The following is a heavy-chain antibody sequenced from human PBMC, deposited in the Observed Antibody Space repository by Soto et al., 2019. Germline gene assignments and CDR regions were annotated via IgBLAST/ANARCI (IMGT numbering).Heavy chain of an antibody. CDR2: FHTGLGTT. V-gene: IGHV3-23*01. CDR1: GITFTGYA. Sequence: GGSLRLSCAASGITFTGYAMGWVRQAPGKGLEWVSAFHTGLGTTYYADSVKGRFTISRDISTNTLYLLMNSLRAEDTAIYYCAKDRYGRTYVSFDYWGQGVLVTVSS. CDR3: AKDRYGRTYVSFDY. J-gene: IGHJ4*02. D-gene: IGHD3-16*01.